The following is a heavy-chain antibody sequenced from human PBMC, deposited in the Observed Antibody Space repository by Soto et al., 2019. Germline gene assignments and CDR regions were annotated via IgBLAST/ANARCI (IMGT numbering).Heavy chain of an antibody. Sequence: VWTGPEVKKPGASVKVSCKTSGYTFTNYGISWVRQAPGQGLEWMGWITTDKGKTTYAQKFQGRVTMTTDTSTSTAYMELRSLRSDDTAMYYCATPSPAFDYWGQGTLVTVSS. V-gene: IGHV1-18*01. CDR3: ATPSPAFDY. CDR2: ITTDKGKT. CDR1: GYTFTNYG. J-gene: IGHJ4*02.